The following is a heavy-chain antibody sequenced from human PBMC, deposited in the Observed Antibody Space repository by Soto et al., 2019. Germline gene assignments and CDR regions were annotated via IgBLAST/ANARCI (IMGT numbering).Heavy chain of an antibody. CDR3: ARDASFAVVISYGMNV. V-gene: IGHV3-21*01. J-gene: IGHJ6*02. CDR1: GFTFSSYS. CDR2: ISSSSSYI. Sequence: PGGSLRLSCAASGFTFSSYSMNWVRQAPGKGLEWVSSISSSSSYIYYADSVKGRFTISRDNAKNSLYLQMNSLRAEDTAVYYCARDASFAVVISYGMNVWGQGTTVTVSS. D-gene: IGHD3-3*01.